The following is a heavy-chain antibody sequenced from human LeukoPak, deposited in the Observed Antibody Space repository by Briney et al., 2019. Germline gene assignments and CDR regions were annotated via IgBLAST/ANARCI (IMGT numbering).Heavy chain of an antibody. CDR1: GFTFSSYA. Sequence: GGSLRLSCAASGFTFSSYAMSWVRQAPGKGLEWVSAISGSGGSTYYADSVKGRFTISRGNSKNTLYLQMNSLRAEDTAVYYCVMGSYGDYFDYWGQGTLVTVSS. V-gene: IGHV3-23*01. CDR3: VMGSYGDYFDY. D-gene: IGHD5-18*01. CDR2: ISGSGGST. J-gene: IGHJ4*02.